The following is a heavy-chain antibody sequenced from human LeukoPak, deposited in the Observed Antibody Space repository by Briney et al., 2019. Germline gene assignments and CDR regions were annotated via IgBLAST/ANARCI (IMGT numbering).Heavy chain of an antibody. CDR2: ISSSGSTI. Sequence: GGSLRLSCAASGFTFSSYEMNWVRQAPGKGLEWVSYISSSGSTIYYADSVKGRFTISRDNAKNSLYLQMNSLRAEDTAVYYCAREFRDAFDVWGQGTRVTVSS. V-gene: IGHV3-48*03. J-gene: IGHJ3*01. CDR1: GFTFSSYE. D-gene: IGHD3-10*01. CDR3: AREFRDAFDV.